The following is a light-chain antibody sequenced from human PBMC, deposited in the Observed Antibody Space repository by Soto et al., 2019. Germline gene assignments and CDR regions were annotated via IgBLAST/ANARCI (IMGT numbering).Light chain of an antibody. V-gene: IGLV2-14*02. J-gene: IGLJ3*02. CDR1: SSDVGSYNL. CDR2: EGD. Sequence: QSALTQPASVSGSSGQSITISCTGTSSDVGSYNLVSWHQHHPGKAPKLIIYEGDKRPSGVSNRFSGSKSGNTASLTVSGLQAEDEADYYCMCYAGGNNWVFGGGTQLTVL. CDR3: MCYAGGNNWV.